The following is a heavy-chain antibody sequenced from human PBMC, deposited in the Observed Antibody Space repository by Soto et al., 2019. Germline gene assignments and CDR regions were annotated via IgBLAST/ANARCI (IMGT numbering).Heavy chain of an antibody. CDR1: GYTFSRYG. Sequence: AASVKVSCKASGYTFSRYGISWVRQAPGQGLEWMGWISGYNGNTNYAQKLQGRVTMTTDTSTSTAYMELRSLGSDDTAVYYCARDQGPPYGFDYWGQGNPVTVSS. D-gene: IGHD4-17*01. CDR3: ARDQGPPYGFDY. CDR2: ISGYNGNT. J-gene: IGHJ4*02. V-gene: IGHV1-18*01.